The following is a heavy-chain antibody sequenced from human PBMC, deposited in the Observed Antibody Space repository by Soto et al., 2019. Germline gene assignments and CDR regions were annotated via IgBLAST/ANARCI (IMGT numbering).Heavy chain of an antibody. CDR2: IYSGGST. CDR1: GFTVSSNY. D-gene: IGHD2-8*01. CDR3: ARERDGHNPNWFDL. Sequence: EVQVVETGGGLIQPGGSLRLSCAVSGFTVSSNYMSWVRQPPGKGPEWVSDIYSGGSTYYADSAKGRFTISRDNSKNTLYLQMNSLRAEDTAVYYFARERDGHNPNWFDLWGQGTLVTVSS. J-gene: IGHJ5*02. V-gene: IGHV3-53*02.